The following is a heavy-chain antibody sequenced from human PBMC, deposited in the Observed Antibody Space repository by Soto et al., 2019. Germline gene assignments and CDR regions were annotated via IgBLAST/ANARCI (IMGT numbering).Heavy chain of an antibody. J-gene: IGHJ5*02. CDR2: IYPSDSDT. D-gene: IGHD3-10*02. V-gene: IGHV5-51*01. CDR3: AYCAGCYDFGSGGIDA. CDR1: GYSFTSYW. Sequence: GESLKISCNGSGYSFTSYWIGWVRQMPGKGLEWMGTIYPSDSDTRYSPSFQGQVTISADKSISTAYLQWSSLKASDTAMYYCAYCAGCYDFGSGGIDAWGQGTPVPVSS.